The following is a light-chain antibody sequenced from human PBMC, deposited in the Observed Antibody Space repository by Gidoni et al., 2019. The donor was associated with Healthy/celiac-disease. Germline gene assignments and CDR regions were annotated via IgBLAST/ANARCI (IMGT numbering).Light chain of an antibody. V-gene: IGLV1-47*01. Sequence: QPVLTQPPSPSGTPGQRVTISCSGSSSNIGSNYLYWYQQLPGTAPKLLIYRNNQRPSGVPDRFSGSKSGTSASLAISGLRSEDEADYYCAAWDDSLSGPWVFGGGTKLTVL. CDR1: SSNIGSNY. CDR2: RNN. CDR3: AAWDDSLSGPWV. J-gene: IGLJ3*02.